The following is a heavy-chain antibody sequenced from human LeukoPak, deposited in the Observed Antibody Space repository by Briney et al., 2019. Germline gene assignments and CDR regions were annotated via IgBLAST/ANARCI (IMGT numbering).Heavy chain of an antibody. CDR2: IYTSGST. J-gene: IGHJ4*02. V-gene: IGHV4-61*02. CDR3: ARESGSYSFDY. D-gene: IGHD1-26*01. Sequence: PSETLSLTCTVSAGSISSGSYYWSWIRQPPGPRLEWIGRIYTSGSTNYNPSLKSRVTISVDTSKNQFSLKLSSVTAADTAVYYCARESGSYSFDYWGQGTLVTVSS. CDR1: AGSISSGSYY.